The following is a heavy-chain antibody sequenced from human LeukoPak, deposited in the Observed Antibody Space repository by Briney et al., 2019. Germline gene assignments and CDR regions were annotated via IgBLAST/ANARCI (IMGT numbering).Heavy chain of an antibody. CDR3: ARAGTGYSYGFFDY. CDR2: ISYDGSNK. J-gene: IGHJ4*02. V-gene: IGHV3-30*04. CDR1: GFTFSSYA. Sequence: GRSLRLSCAAPGFTFSSYAMHWVRQAPGKGLEWVAVISYDGSNKYYADSVKGRFTISRDNSKNTLYLQMNSLRAEDTAVYYCARAGTGYSYGFFDYWGQGTLVTVSS. D-gene: IGHD5-18*01.